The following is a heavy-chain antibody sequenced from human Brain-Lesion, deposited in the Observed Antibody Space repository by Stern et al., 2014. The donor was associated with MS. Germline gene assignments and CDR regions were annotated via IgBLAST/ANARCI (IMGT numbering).Heavy chain of an antibody. Sequence: VQLLESGGGVVQPGRSLRLSCAVSGFTFSSYGMYWVRHAPGKGLEWVAGIWVDGTKKNYIESVKGRFTISRDNSKNTLSLQMTSLRAEDTAVYYCAKDKKDSSGWNLYFYGMDVWGQGTTVIVSS. D-gene: IGHD6-19*01. V-gene: IGHV3-33*06. CDR3: AKDKKDSSGWNLYFYGMDV. CDR1: GFTFSSYG. CDR2: IWVDGTKK. J-gene: IGHJ6*02.